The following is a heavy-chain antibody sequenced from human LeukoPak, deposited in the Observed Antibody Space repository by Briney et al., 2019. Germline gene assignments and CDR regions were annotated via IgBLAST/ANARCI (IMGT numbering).Heavy chain of an antibody. CDR2: INHSGST. Sequence: PSETLSLTCAVYGGSFSGYYWSWIRQPPGKGLEWIGEINHSGSTNYNPSLKSRVTISVDTSKNQFSLKLSSVTAADTAVYYCARGKDYYDSSGYYYFDYWGQGTLVTVSP. D-gene: IGHD3-22*01. V-gene: IGHV4-34*01. J-gene: IGHJ4*02. CDR1: GGSFSGYY. CDR3: ARGKDYYDSSGYYYFDY.